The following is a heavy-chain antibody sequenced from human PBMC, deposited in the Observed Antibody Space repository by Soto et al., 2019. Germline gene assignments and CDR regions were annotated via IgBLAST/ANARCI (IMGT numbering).Heavy chain of an antibody. Sequence: GGSLRLSCAGSGFTFSNFPLHWVRQAPGKGLEWVAVISFDGANKYYADSVKGRFALSRDNSKNTVFLQMNSLRRDDTAIYYCARRTLVTTRYLQHWGQGTQVTVS. CDR3: ARRTLVTTRYLQH. J-gene: IGHJ1*01. D-gene: IGHD4-4*01. CDR2: ISFDGANK. CDR1: GFTFSNFP. V-gene: IGHV3-30*09.